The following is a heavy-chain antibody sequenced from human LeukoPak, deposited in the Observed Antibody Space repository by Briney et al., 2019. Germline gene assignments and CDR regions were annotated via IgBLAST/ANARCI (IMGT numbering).Heavy chain of an antibody. D-gene: IGHD6-13*01. CDR1: GFTFSSYA. CDR2: ISGSGGST. J-gene: IGHJ3*02. Sequence: GGSLRLSCAASGFTFSSYAMSWVRPAPGKGLEWVSAISGSGGSTYYADSVKGRFTISRDNSKNTLCLQMNSLRAEDTAVYYCAKLSSSWDAFDIWGQGTMVTVSS. V-gene: IGHV3-23*01. CDR3: AKLSSSWDAFDI.